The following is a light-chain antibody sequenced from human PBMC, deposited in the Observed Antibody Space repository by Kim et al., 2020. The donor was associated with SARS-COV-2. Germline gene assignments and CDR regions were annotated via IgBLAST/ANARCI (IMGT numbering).Light chain of an antibody. CDR2: AAS. CDR1: QSISSY. Sequence: ASVGDRVTITCRASQSISSYLNWYQQKPGKAPKVLIYAASSLQSGVPSRFSGSGSGTDFTLTISSLQPEEFATYYCQQSYSTLMYTFGQGTKLEI. J-gene: IGKJ2*01. V-gene: IGKV1-39*01. CDR3: QQSYSTLMYT.